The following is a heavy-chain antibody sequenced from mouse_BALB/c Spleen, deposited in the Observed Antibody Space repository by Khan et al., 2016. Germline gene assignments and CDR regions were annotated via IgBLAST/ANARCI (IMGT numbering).Heavy chain of an antibody. D-gene: IGHD2-12*01. V-gene: IGHV3-2*02. J-gene: IGHJ2*01. CDR1: GYSITSDYA. CDR2: ISYSGST. Sequence: EVELVESGPGLVKPSQSLSLTCTVTGYSITSDYAWNWIRQFPGNKLEWMGYISYSGSTNYNPSLKSRISITRDTSKNQFFLQLNSVTTEDTATYNCARYYYTYDGFDYWGQGTALTVSS. CDR3: ARYYYTYDGFDY.